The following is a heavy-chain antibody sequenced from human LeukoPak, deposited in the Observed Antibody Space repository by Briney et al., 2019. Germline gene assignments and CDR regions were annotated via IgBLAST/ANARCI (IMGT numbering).Heavy chain of an antibody. V-gene: IGHV3-11*06. CDR2: ISSSSSYT. Sequence: GGSLRLSCAASGFTFSDYYMSWIRQAPGKGLEWVSYISSSSSYTNYADSVKGRLTISRDNAKNSLYLQMNSLRAEDTAVYYCARDREEMATIWGGDYYYGMDVWGQGTTVTVSS. CDR3: ARDREEMATIWGGDYYYGMDV. CDR1: GFTFSDYY. D-gene: IGHD5-24*01. J-gene: IGHJ6*02.